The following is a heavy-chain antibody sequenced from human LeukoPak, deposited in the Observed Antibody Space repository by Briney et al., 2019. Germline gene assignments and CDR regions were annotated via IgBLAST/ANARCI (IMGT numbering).Heavy chain of an antibody. V-gene: IGHV1-69*04. CDR1: GGTFSSYA. J-gene: IGHJ4*02. CDR3: ARDLPDYGGNVRFDY. CDR2: IIPILGIA. D-gene: IGHD4-23*01. Sequence: GASVKVSCKASGGTFSSYAINWVRQAPGQGLEWMGRIIPILGIANYAQKFQGRVTITADKSTSTAYMELSSLRSEDTAVYYCARDLPDYGGNVRFDYWGQGTLVTVSS.